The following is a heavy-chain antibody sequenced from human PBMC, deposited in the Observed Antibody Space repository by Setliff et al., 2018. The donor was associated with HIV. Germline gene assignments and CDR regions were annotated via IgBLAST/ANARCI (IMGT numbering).Heavy chain of an antibody. D-gene: IGHD2-15*01. V-gene: IGHV7-4-1*02. CDR3: ARAGWCRGGPCYAGIFDI. Sequence: ASVKVSCKVSGYTLSDYGIHWLRQAPGRGLEFLAWINTNTGHPTYAQGFTGRVRFVFSLDDSVSTAYLEISSLKPEDSALYYCARAGWCRGGPCYAGIFDIWGQGTMVTVSS. CDR1: GYTLSDYG. J-gene: IGHJ3*02. CDR2: INTNTGHP.